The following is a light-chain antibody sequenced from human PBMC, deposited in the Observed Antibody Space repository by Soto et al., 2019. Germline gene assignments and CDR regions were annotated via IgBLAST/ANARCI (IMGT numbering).Light chain of an antibody. CDR3: QHYNSYSEA. J-gene: IGKJ1*01. Sequence: DIQMTQSTSTLFGSVGDRVTITCRASQTISSWLAWYQQKPVKAPKLLIYKASTLKSGVPSRFSGSGSGTEFTLTISSLQPDDFATYYCQHYNSYSEAFGQGTKLDIK. CDR1: QTISSW. V-gene: IGKV1-5*03. CDR2: KAS.